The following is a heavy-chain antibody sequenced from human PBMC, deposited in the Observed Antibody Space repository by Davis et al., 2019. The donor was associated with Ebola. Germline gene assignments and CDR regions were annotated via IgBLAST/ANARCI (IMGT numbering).Heavy chain of an antibody. J-gene: IGHJ5*02. CDR3: AKDYAPVGYSDGGGRGNWFDT. D-gene: IGHD5-18*01. CDR2: IRYDGSNK. Sequence: GESLKISCAASGFTFSSYGMHWVRQAPGKGLEWVAFIRYDGSNKYYADSVKGRLTISRDNSKNTLYLQMNSLRAEDTAVYYCAKDYAPVGYSDGGGRGNWFDTWGQGTLVTVSS. CDR1: GFTFSSYG. V-gene: IGHV3-30*02.